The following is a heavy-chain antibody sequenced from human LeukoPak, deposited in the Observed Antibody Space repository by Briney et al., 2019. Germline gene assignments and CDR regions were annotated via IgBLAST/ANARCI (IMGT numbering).Heavy chain of an antibody. Sequence: PSETLSLTCTVSGGSISSYYWSWIRQPPGKGLEWIGYIYYSGSTNYNPSLKSRVTISVDTSKNQFSLKLSSVTAADTAVYYCASRKIVGASTFAYWGQGTLVTVSS. CDR3: ASRKIVGASTFAY. V-gene: IGHV4-59*01. D-gene: IGHD1-26*01. CDR2: IYYSGST. CDR1: GGSISSYY. J-gene: IGHJ4*02.